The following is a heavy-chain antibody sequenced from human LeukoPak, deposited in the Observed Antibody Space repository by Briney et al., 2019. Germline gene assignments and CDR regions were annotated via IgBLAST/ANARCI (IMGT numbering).Heavy chain of an antibody. J-gene: IGHJ4*02. V-gene: IGHV1-46*01. CDR3: ARDGYYYDSSGYYSLGSFFDY. CDR1: GYTFTSYA. D-gene: IGHD3-22*01. CDR2: INPSGGST. Sequence: ASVKVSCKASGYTFTSYAMNWVRQAPGQGLEWMGIINPSGGSTSYAQKFQGRVTMTRDTSTSTVYMELSSLRSEDTAVYYCARDGYYYDSSGYYSLGSFFDYWGQGTLVTVSS.